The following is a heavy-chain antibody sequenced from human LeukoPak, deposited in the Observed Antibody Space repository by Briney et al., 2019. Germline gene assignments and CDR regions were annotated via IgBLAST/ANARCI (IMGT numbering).Heavy chain of an antibody. CDR2: IYSGGST. CDR1: GLTFSNYA. J-gene: IGHJ4*02. V-gene: IGHV3-53*01. D-gene: IGHD4-17*01. CDR3: ARGPSTVTPFDY. Sequence: PGGSLRLSCAASGLTFSNYAMNWVRQAPGKGLEWVAVIYSGGSTYYADSVKGRFTISRDNSKNTLYLQMNSLRVEDTAVYYCARGPSTVTPFDYWGQGTLVTVSS.